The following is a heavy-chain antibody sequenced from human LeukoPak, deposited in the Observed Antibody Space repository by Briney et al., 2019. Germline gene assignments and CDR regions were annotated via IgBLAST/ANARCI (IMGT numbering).Heavy chain of an antibody. Sequence: SVKVSCKASGGTFSSYAISWVRQAPGQGLEWMGRIIPILGIANYAQKFQGRVTITADKSTSTAYMELSSLRSEDTAVYYCARSTYCGGDCGGYYWGQGTLATVSS. CDR3: ARSTYCGGDCGGYY. CDR2: IIPILGIA. J-gene: IGHJ4*02. V-gene: IGHV1-69*04. CDR1: GGTFSSYA. D-gene: IGHD2-21*02.